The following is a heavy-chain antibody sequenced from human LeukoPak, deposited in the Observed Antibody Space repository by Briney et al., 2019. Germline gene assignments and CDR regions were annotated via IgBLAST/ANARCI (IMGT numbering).Heavy chain of an antibody. CDR2: IYTSGSI. V-gene: IGHV4-4*07. CDR3: ARHVKDAGYSSSWAREDYFDY. CDR1: GGSISSYY. J-gene: IGHJ4*02. Sequence: SETLSLTCTVSGGSISSYYWSWIRQPAGKGLEWIGRIYTSGSINYNPSLKSRVTMSVDTSKNQFSLKLSSVTAADTAVYYCARHVKDAGYSSSWAREDYFDYWGQGTLVTVSS. D-gene: IGHD6-13*01.